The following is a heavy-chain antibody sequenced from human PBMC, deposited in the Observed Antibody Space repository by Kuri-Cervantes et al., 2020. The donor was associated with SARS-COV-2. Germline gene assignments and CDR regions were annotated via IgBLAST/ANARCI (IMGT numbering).Heavy chain of an antibody. CDR1: GFTFSSYS. CDR3: ARVETSHYSSYYMDV. CDR2: ISSSSSYI. Sequence: GGSLRLSCAASGFTFSSYSMNWVRQAPGKGLEWVSSISSSSSYIYYADSVKGRFTISRDNAKKSLYLQMNSLRAEDTAVYFCARVETSHYSSYYMDVWGKGTTVTSP. V-gene: IGHV3-21*01. J-gene: IGHJ6*03.